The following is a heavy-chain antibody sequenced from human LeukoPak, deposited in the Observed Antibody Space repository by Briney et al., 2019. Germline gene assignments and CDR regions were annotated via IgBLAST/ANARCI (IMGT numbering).Heavy chain of an antibody. CDR1: GFTFSSHW. D-gene: IGHD3-16*01. V-gene: IGHV3-74*01. J-gene: IGHJ4*02. CDR3: TRAQSGGSDY. Sequence: GGSLRLSCAASGFTFSSHWIYWVRQAPGKGLVWVSRINSDGSTTSYADSVEGRFTVSRDNAKNTLYLQMNSLRAEDTAVYYCTRAQSGGSDYWGQGTLVTVSS. CDR2: INSDGSTT.